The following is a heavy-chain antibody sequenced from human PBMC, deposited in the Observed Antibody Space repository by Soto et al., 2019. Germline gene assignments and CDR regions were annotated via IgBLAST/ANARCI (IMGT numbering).Heavy chain of an antibody. V-gene: IGHV3-23*01. CDR2: ISGSGGST. CDR3: AATTMSPQRGFDY. J-gene: IGHJ4*02. Sequence: GGSLRLSCAASGFTFSSYAMSWVRQAPGKGLEWVSPISGSGGSTYYADSVKGRFTISRDNSKNTLYLQMNSLRAEDTAVYYCAATTMSPQRGFDYWGQGTLVTVSS. CDR1: GFTFSSYA. D-gene: IGHD3-22*01.